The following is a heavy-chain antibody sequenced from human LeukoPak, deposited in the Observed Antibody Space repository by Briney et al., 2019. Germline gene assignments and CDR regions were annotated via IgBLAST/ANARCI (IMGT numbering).Heavy chain of an antibody. CDR2: ISSSSSTI. Sequence: PGGSLRLSCAASGFTFSSYSMNWVRQAPGKGLEWVSYISSSSSTIYYADSVKGRFTISRENAKNSLYLQMNSLRAEDTAVYYCARDFAYYYDSSGYYSDYWGQGTLATVSS. CDR3: ARDFAYYYDSSGYYSDY. CDR1: GFTFSSYS. D-gene: IGHD3-22*01. V-gene: IGHV3-48*01. J-gene: IGHJ4*02.